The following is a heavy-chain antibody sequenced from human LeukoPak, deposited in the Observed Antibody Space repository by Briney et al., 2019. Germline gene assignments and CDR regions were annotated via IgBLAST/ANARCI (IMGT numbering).Heavy chain of an antibody. V-gene: IGHV3-21*01. CDR2: ISSSGSYI. D-gene: IGHD3-3*01. J-gene: IGHJ4*02. CDR1: GFTLNGYS. CDR3: ARANRDFWSGYYSYFYFDY. Sequence: GGSLRLSCVASGFTLNGYSMNWVRQAPGKGLEWVSSISSSGSYIFYADSLKDRITISRDNAKNSLYLQMSSLRAEDTAVYYCARANRDFWSGYYSYFYFDYWGQGTLVTVSS.